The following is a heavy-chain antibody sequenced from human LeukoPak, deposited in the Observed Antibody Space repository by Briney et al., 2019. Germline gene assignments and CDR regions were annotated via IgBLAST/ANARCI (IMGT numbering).Heavy chain of an antibody. CDR3: VREGSYYSEY. CDR1: GYTFTGYY. CDR2: INPNSGDT. V-gene: IGHV1-2*02. J-gene: IGHJ4*02. D-gene: IGHD1-26*01. Sequence: ASVNVSCKASGYTFTGYYMHWVRQAPGQGLEWMGWINPNSGDTNCVQKFQGRVTMTRDTSISTAYMELSRLRSDDTAIYYCVREGSYYSEYWGQGTLVTVSS.